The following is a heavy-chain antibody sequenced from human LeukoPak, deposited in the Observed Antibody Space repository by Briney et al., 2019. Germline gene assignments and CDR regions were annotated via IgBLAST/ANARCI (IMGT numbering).Heavy chain of an antibody. CDR2: IKQDGSEK. CDR1: GFTFSSYW. CDR3: VRVGGVDY. D-gene: IGHD3-16*01. V-gene: IGHV3-7*01. J-gene: IGHJ4*02. Sequence: GGSLRLSCAASGFTFSSYWMSWVRQAPGKGLEWVANIKQDGSEKYYVGSVKGRFTISRDNAKSSLYLLMNSLGAEDTAVYYCVRVGGVDYWGQGTLVTVSS.